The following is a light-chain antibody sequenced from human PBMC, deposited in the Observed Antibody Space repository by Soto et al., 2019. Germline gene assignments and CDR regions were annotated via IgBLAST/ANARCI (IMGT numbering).Light chain of an antibody. Sequence: SYELTQPPSVSVAPGKTARITCGGNNIGSKSVHWYQQKPGQAPVLVIYYDSDRPSGIPERFSGSNSGNTATLTISRVEAGDVADYYCQVWDSSSDLPVFGTGTKLTVL. CDR1: NIGSKS. CDR2: YDS. CDR3: QVWDSSSDLPV. J-gene: IGLJ1*01. V-gene: IGLV3-21*04.